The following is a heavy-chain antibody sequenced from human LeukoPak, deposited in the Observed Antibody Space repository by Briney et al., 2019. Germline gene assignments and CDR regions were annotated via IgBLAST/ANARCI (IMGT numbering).Heavy chain of an antibody. V-gene: IGHV4-61*02. Sequence: SETLSLTCTVSGGSISSGSYYWSWIRQPAGKGLEWIGRIYTSGSTNYNPSLKSRVTISVDTSKNQFSLKLSSVTAADTAVYYCASLRRVTETNSYNWFDPWGQGTLVTVSS. CDR2: IYTSGST. J-gene: IGHJ5*02. CDR3: ASLRRVTETNSYNWFDP. CDR1: GGSISSGSYY. D-gene: IGHD4-17*01.